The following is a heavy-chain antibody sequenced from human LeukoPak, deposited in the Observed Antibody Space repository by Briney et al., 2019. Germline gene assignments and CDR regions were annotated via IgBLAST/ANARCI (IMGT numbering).Heavy chain of an antibody. V-gene: IGHV3-21*01. J-gene: IGHJ4*02. CDR3: ARDAYCAGDCSHTLDS. CDR2: ISTGSGYI. D-gene: IGHD2-21*02. Sequence: GGSLRLSCAASGFNFSLYGMSWVRQAPGKGLEWVSSISTGSGYIYYADSLKGRFTISRDNAKNSVYLQMNSLRAEDTAVYYCARDAYCAGDCSHTLDSWGQGTLVTVSS. CDR1: GFNFSLYG.